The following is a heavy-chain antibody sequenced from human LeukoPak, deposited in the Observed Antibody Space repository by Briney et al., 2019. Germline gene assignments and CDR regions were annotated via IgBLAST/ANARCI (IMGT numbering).Heavy chain of an antibody. Sequence: GGSLRLSCAASGFTVSSNYMSWVRQAPGKGLEWVSVIYSGGSTYYADSVKGRFTISRDNSKNTLYLQMNSLRAEDTAVYYCARAYVMVRGVRFDYWGQGTLVTVSS. J-gene: IGHJ4*02. CDR3: ARAYVMVRGVRFDY. CDR2: IYSGGST. CDR1: GFTVSSNY. D-gene: IGHD3-10*01. V-gene: IGHV3-53*01.